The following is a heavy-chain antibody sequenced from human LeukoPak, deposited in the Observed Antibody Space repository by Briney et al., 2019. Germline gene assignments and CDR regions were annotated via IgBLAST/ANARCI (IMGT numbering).Heavy chain of an antibody. J-gene: IGHJ4*02. D-gene: IGHD5-12*01. CDR1: GGSISSGGYY. CDR3: ARSVDIVATPPEFYFDY. Sequence: SQTLSLTCTVSGGSISSGGYYWSWIRQHPGKGLEWIGYIYYSGSTYYNPSLKSRVTISVDTSKNQFSLKLSSVTAADTAVYYCARSVDIVATPPEFYFDYWGQGTLVTVSS. CDR2: IYYSGST. V-gene: IGHV4-31*03.